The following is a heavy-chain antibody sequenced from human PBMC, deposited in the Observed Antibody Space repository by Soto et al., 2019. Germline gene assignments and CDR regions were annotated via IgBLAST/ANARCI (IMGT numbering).Heavy chain of an antibody. J-gene: IGHJ4*02. CDR3: AREWGYCSSTSCTTQPHFDY. CDR1: GFTFSDYY. D-gene: IGHD2-2*01. CDR2: ISSSGSTI. V-gene: IGHV3-11*01. Sequence: GGSLRLSCAASGFTFSDYYMSWIRQAPGKGLEWVSYISSSGSTIYYADSVKGRFTISRDNAKNSLYLQMNSLRAEDTAVYYCAREWGYCSSTSCTTQPHFDYWGQGTLVTVSS.